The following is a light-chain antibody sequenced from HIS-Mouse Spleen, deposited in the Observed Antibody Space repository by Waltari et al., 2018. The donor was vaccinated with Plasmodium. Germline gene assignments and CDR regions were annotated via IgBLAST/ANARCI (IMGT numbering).Light chain of an antibody. V-gene: IGKV3D-7*01. Sequence: EIVMTQSPATLSLSPGERATLSCRASQSVSSSYLSWYQQIPGQAPRLLIYGASTRATGIPARFSGSGSGTYFTLTISSLQPEDFAVYYCQQDYNLPYTFGQGTKLEIK. CDR2: GAS. J-gene: IGKJ2*01. CDR3: QQDYNLPYT. CDR1: QSVSSSY.